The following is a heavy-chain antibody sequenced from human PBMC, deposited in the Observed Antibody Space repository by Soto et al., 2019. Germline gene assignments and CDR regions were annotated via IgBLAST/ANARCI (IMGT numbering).Heavy chain of an antibody. CDR2: IYSGGST. CDR3: AREGEGAPPHFYYGMDV. J-gene: IGHJ6*01. CDR1: GLSVSSSY. V-gene: IGHV3-53*01. D-gene: IGHD1-26*01. Sequence: EVQLVESGGGLIQPGGSLRLSCAASGLSVSSSYMSWVRQAPGKGLEWVSLIYSGGSTFYADSVKGRFTISRDNSKNTLSLQMNSLRAEDTAIYYCAREGEGAPPHFYYGMDVW.